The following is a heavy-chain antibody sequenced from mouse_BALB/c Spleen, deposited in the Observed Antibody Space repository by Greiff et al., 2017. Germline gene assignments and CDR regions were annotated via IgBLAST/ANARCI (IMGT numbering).Heavy chain of an antibody. D-gene: IGHD2-12*01. CDR1: GYSITSDYA. V-gene: IGHV3-2*02. J-gene: IGHJ2*01. CDR3: ARETTGYYFDY. CDR2: ISYSGST. Sequence: EVQRVESGPGLVKPSQSLSLTCTVTGYSITSDYAWNWIRQFPGNKLEWMGYISYSGSTSYNPSLKSRISITRDTSKNQFFLQLNSVTTEDTATYYCARETTGYYFDYWGQGTTLTVSS.